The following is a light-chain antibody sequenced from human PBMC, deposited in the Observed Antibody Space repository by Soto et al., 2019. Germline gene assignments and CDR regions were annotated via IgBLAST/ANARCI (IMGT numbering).Light chain of an antibody. CDR1: QSFSSY. CDR2: DAA. CDR3: QQRSNWPPLT. V-gene: IGKV3-11*01. Sequence: EIRLTQTRATLSLSQGERPTLSCRASQSFSSYFAWYQQKPGQAPRLLIYDAANRATGIPARFSGSGSGTDFTLTISSLEPEDFAVYYCQQRSNWPPLTFGGGTKVDI. J-gene: IGKJ4*01.